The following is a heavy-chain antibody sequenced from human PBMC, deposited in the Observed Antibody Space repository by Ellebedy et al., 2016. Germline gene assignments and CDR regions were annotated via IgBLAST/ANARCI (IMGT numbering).Heavy chain of an antibody. J-gene: IGHJ4*02. CDR2: ISWDGGST. D-gene: IGHD3-10*01. Sequence: GGSLRLSCAASGFTFDDYTMHWVRQAPGKGLEWVSLISWDGGSTYYADSVKGRFTISRDNSKNSLYLQMNSLRTEDTALYYCAKNYYGSGSYYNEVYYFDYWGQGTLVTVSS. V-gene: IGHV3-43*01. CDR1: GFTFDDYT. CDR3: AKNYYGSGSYYNEVYYFDY.